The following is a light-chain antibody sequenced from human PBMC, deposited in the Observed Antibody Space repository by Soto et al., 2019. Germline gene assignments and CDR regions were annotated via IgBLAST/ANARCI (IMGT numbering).Light chain of an antibody. CDR2: DVS. CDR3: NSYADSNTYV. CDR1: SSDVGRYNF. V-gene: IGLV2-8*01. Sequence: QSALTQPPSVSGAPGQRLTISCTGTSSDVGRYNFVSWYQHHPGKAPKLMIYDVSQRPSGVPDRFSGSKSGNTASLTVSGLQAEDEADYYCNSYADSNTYVFGTGTKLTVL. J-gene: IGLJ1*01.